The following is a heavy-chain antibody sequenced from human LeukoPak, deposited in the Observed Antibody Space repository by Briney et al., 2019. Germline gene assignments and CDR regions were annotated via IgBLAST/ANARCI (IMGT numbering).Heavy chain of an antibody. J-gene: IGHJ4*02. V-gene: IGHV5-51*01. CDR3: ARRSTVTTAPFDY. Sequence: GESPKISCKGSGYSFTSYWIGWVRQMPGKGLEWMGIIYPGDSDTRYSPSLQGQVTISADKSISTAYLQWSSLKASDTAMYYCARRSTVTTAPFDYWGQGTLVTVSS. D-gene: IGHD4-17*01. CDR2: IYPGDSDT. CDR1: GYSFTSYW.